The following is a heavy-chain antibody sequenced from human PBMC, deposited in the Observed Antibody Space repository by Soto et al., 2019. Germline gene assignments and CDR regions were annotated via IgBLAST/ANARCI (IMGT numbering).Heavy chain of an antibody. CDR1: GGTFSSYA. CDR3: ASVRTMARGVGIPTSCCDMDV. Sequence: QVQLVQSGAEVKKPWSSVKVSCKASGGTFSSYAISWVRQAPGQGLEWMGGINPIFGTANYAPKFQGRVTITADESKSPASMELSSLRSEDMAVYYCASVRTMARGVGIPTSCCDMDVWGQGTTVTVS. CDR2: INPIFGTA. V-gene: IGHV1-69*01. J-gene: IGHJ6*02. D-gene: IGHD3-10*01.